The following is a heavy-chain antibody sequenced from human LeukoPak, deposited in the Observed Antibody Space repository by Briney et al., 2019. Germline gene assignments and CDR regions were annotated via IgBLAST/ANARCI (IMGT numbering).Heavy chain of an antibody. Sequence: RASVKVSCKASGYTFTSYYMHWVRQAPGQGLEWMGIINPSGGSTSYVQKFQGRVTMTRDTSTSTVYMELSSLRSEDTAVYYCARDTFVGYDILTGYSATSHFDHWGQGTLVTVSS. D-gene: IGHD3-9*01. J-gene: IGHJ4*02. CDR1: GYTFTSYY. V-gene: IGHV1-46*01. CDR2: INPSGGST. CDR3: ARDTFVGYDILTGYSATSHFDH.